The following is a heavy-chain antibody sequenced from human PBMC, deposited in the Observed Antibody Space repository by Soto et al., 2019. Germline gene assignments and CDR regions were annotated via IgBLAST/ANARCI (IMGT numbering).Heavy chain of an antibody. V-gene: IGHV1-18*01. Sequence: GASVKVSCKASGYTFTSSGISGVRQAPGQGLEWMGWISAYNGNTNYAQKLQGRVTMTTDTSTSTAYMELRSLRSDDTAVYYCARDSSGYDYNNFWFDPWGQGTLVTVSS. CDR1: GYTFTSSG. CDR3: ARDSSGYDYNNFWFDP. D-gene: IGHD5-12*01. J-gene: IGHJ5*02. CDR2: ISAYNGNT.